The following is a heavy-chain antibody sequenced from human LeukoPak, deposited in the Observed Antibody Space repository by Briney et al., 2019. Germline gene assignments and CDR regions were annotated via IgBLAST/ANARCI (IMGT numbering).Heavy chain of an antibody. CDR1: GDSITSHY. CDR3: ARTGDYSRSTGGWFDP. J-gene: IGHJ5*02. V-gene: IGHV4-59*11. Sequence: SETLSLTCTVSGDSITSHYWSWVRQAPGKRLEWIGYIFYSGSTNYSPSLKSRVTISVAPPKNQFSLRLKSVTAADTAVYFCARTGDYSRSTGGWFDPWGQGTLVTASA. CDR2: IFYSGST. D-gene: IGHD4-11*01.